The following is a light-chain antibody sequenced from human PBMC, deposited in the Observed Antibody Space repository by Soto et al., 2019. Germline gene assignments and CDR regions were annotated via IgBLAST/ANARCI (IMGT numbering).Light chain of an antibody. CDR3: QQYGSSPGT. CDR2: GAS. V-gene: IGKV3-20*01. Sequence: EIVLTQSPGTLSLSPGERATLSCRASQSVSSSYLAWYQQKPGQAPRLLIHGASSRATGIPDRFSGSGSGTDFTLTISRLEPEEFAVYYCQQYGSSPGTFGQGTKVEIK. J-gene: IGKJ1*01. CDR1: QSVSSSY.